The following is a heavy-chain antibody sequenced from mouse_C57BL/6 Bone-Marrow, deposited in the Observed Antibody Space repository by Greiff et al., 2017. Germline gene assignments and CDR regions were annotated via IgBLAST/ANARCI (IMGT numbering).Heavy chain of an antibody. CDR2: IDPSDSYT. D-gene: IGHD2-2*01. Sequence: QVQLQQPGAELVKPGASVKLSCKASGYTFTSYWMQWVKQRPGQGLEWIGEIDPSDSYTNYNQKFKGKATLTVDTSSSTAYMQLSSLTSEDSAVYDCARGGYDGFDYWGQGTTLTVSS. V-gene: IGHV1-50*01. J-gene: IGHJ2*01. CDR1: GYTFTSYW. CDR3: ARGGYDGFDY.